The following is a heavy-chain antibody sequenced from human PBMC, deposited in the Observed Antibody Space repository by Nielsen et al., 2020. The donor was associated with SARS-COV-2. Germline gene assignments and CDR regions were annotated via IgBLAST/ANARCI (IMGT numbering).Heavy chain of an antibody. V-gene: IGHV1-2*06. Sequence: ASVKVSCKASGYTFTGYYMHWVRQAPGQGLEWMGRINPNSGGTNYAQKFQGRVTMTRDTSISTAYMELSSLRSEDTAVYYCASADSGPHFYFDYWGQGTLVTVSS. CDR1: GYTFTGYY. J-gene: IGHJ4*02. D-gene: IGHD5-12*01. CDR2: INPNSGGT. CDR3: ASADSGPHFYFDY.